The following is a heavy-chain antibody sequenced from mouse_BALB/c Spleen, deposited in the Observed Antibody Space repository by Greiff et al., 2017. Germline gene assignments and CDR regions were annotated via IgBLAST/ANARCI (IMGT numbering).Heavy chain of an antibody. CDR3: AKKAPLNYFDY. CDR2: IWRGGST. CDR1: GFSLTSYG. Sequence: VKLVESGPSLVQPSQSLSITCTVSGFSLTSYGVHWVRQSPGKGLEWLGVIWRGGSTDYNAAFMSRLSITKDNSKSQVFFKMNSLQADDTAIYYCAKKAPLNYFDYWGQGTTLTVSS. J-gene: IGHJ2*01. V-gene: IGHV2-5-1*01.